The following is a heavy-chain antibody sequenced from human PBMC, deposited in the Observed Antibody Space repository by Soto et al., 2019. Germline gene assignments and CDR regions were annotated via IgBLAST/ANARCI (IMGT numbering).Heavy chain of an antibody. D-gene: IGHD3-3*01. CDR3: AKRRNVLRFLEWSSGMEV. J-gene: IGHJ6*02. CDR1: GFIFSSYG. CDR2: ISYDGSNK. Sequence: VQVAESGGGVVQPGRSLRLSCAASGFIFSSYGMHWVRQAPGKGLEWVAFISYDGSNKYYADSVKGRLTISRDNSKNTLYLQMNSLRSEDTAVYYCAKRRNVLRFLEWSSGMEVWGQGTTVTVSS. V-gene: IGHV3-30*18.